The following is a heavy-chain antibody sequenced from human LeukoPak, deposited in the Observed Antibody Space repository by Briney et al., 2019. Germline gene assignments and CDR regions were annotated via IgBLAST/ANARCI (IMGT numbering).Heavy chain of an antibody. Sequence: GGSLRLSGAASGFSLSSFEMNWVRQAPGKGLEWIAYVDNDGWATSYYADSVKGRFTITRDDAKSSLYLQMDSLTVEDTAVYYCARDLIGWSLDPWGQGTLVSVSS. CDR3: ARDLIGWSLDP. J-gene: IGHJ5*02. CDR1: GFSLSSFE. D-gene: IGHD2-2*03. CDR2: VDNDGWAT. V-gene: IGHV3-48*03.